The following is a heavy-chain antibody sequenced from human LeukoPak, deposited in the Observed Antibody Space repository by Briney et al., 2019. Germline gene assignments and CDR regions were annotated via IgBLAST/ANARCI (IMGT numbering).Heavy chain of an antibody. CDR1: GFTFSSYS. D-gene: IGHD3-9*01. Sequence: PGGSLRLSCAASGFTFSSYSMNWVRQAPGKGLEWVSSISSSSSYIYYADSVKGRFTISRDNAKNSLYLQMNSLRAEDTAVYYCARDYYDILTGLLYYFDYWGQGTLVTVSS. CDR2: ISSSSSYI. V-gene: IGHV3-21*01. J-gene: IGHJ4*02. CDR3: ARDYYDILTGLLYYFDY.